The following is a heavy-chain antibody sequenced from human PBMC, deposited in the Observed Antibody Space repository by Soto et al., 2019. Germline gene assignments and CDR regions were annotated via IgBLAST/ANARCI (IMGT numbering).Heavy chain of an antibody. J-gene: IGHJ6*02. V-gene: IGHV4-4*02. CDR3: ARDVKDIVVVVVAGPHAGYGMDV. CDR2: IYQSGST. D-gene: IGHD2-15*01. CDR1: GGSISSSNW. Sequence: PSETLSLTCAVSGGSISSSNWWSWVRQPPGKGLKWIGEIYQSGSTNYNPSLKSRVTISVDKSKNQFSLKLSSVTAADTAVYYCARDVKDIVVVVVAGPHAGYGMDVWGQGTTVTVSS.